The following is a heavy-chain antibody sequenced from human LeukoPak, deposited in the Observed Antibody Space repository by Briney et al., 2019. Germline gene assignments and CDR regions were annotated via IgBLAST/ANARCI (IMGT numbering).Heavy chain of an antibody. Sequence: ASVKVSCKTSGGTFSSSAITWVRQAPGQRLEWMGRIFPVLNITTYAQKFQGSVTITADTSTSTVYMELSSLRSEETAVYYCARDQGLTAPPPYGLDVWGQGTTVIVSS. CDR2: IFPVLNIT. V-gene: IGHV1-69*04. CDR1: GGTFSSSA. J-gene: IGHJ6*02. CDR3: ARDQGLTAPPPYGLDV. D-gene: IGHD5-18*01.